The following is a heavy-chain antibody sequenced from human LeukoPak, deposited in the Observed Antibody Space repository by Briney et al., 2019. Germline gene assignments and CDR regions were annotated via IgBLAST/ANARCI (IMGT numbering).Heavy chain of an antibody. V-gene: IGHV1-2*02. CDR3: ASISEVWSGYYTVHHDY. CDR2: TNPTSGDT. J-gene: IGHJ4*02. D-gene: IGHD3-3*01. Sequence: SLEWMGRTNPTSGDTNYAQKFLGRVTMTRDTSISTAYMELSSLTSDDTAVYYCASISEVWSGYYTVHHDYWGQGTLVTVSS.